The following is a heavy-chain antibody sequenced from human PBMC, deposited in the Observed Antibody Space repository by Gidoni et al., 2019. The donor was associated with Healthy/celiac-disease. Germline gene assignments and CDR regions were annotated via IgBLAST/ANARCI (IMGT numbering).Heavy chain of an antibody. V-gene: IGHV3-23*01. J-gene: IGHJ2*01. CDR2: IIGSGGST. D-gene: IGHD5-18*01. CDR3: AKSGGYSYGPRGYFDL. CDR1: GFTFSRCA. Sequence: EVQLLESGGGLVQPGGSRRLSCAASGFTFSRCAMSWVRQAPGKGLEWVSAIIGSGGSTYSAASVTGRFTISTDNSKNTLYLQMNSLRAEDTAVYYCAKSGGYSYGPRGYFDLWGRGTLVPVSS.